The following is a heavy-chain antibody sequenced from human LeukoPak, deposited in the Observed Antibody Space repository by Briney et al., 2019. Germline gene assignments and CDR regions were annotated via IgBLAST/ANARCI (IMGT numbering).Heavy chain of an antibody. J-gene: IGHJ6*02. D-gene: IGHD3-16*01. Sequence: SETLSLTCTVSGGSISSYYWSWIRQPAGKGLEWIGRIYTSGSTNYNPSLKSRVTMSVDTSKNQFSLKLSSVTAADTAVYYCARDVITYGGFGPYYYGMDVWGQGTTVTVSS. CDR2: IYTSGST. V-gene: IGHV4-4*07. CDR3: ARDVITYGGFGPYYYGMDV. CDR1: GGSISSYY.